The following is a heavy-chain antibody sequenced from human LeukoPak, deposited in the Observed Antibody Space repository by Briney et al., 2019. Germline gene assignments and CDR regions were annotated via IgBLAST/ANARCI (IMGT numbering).Heavy chain of an antibody. CDR3: ARGRYYDSSGYFLPNNWFDP. D-gene: IGHD3-22*01. CDR2: IYTSGST. CDR1: GGSISSGSYY. V-gene: IGHV4-61*02. J-gene: IGHJ5*02. Sequence: SQTLSLTCTVSGGSISSGSYYWSWIRQPAGKGLEWIGRIYTSGSTNYNPSLKSRVTISVDTSKNQFSLKLSSVTAADTAVYYCARGRYYDSSGYFLPNNWFDPWGQGTLVTVSS.